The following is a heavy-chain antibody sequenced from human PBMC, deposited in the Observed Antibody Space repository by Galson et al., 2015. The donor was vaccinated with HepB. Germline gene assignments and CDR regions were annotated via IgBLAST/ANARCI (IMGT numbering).Heavy chain of an antibody. D-gene: IGHD2-2*01. Sequence: SLRLSCAASGFTFSNHAMSWVRQAPGKGLEWVSAISGSGGRTYYADSVKGRFTISRDNPKNTLFLQLNSLRAEDTAVYYCAREFLRRNTSSSLFGYWGQGTLVTVSS. CDR2: ISGSGGRT. V-gene: IGHV3-23*01. J-gene: IGHJ4*02. CDR3: AREFLRRNTSSSLFGY. CDR1: GFTFSNHA.